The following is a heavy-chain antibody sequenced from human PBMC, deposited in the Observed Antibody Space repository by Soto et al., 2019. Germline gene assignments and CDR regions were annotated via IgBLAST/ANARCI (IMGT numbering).Heavy chain of an antibody. CDR3: ARVGSGYDYSYYYYYGMDV. CDR1: GFTFSSYA. CDR2: ISYDGSNK. J-gene: IGHJ6*02. V-gene: IGHV3-30-3*01. D-gene: IGHD5-12*01. Sequence: GGSLRLSCAASGFTFSSYAMHWVRQAPGKGLEWVAVISYDGSNKYYADSVKGRFTISRDNSKNTLYLQMNSLRAEDTAVYYCARVGSGYDYSYYYYYGMDVWGQGTTVTVSS.